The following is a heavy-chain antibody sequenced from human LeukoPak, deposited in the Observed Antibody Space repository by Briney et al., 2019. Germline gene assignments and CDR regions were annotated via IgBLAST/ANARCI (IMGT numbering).Heavy chain of an antibody. CDR2: INPNTGGT. D-gene: IGHD5-12*01. V-gene: IGHV1-2*02. J-gene: IGHJ4*02. CDR1: GYTFTGQD. Sequence: ASVKVSFKASGYTFTGQDMHWVRQAPGQGLEWMGLINPNTGGTNYAQKFQGRVTMPREPTISTAYMELSWVTSDDTAVYYCASYPRYMSSPPFDYWGQGTLVTVSS. CDR3: ASYPRYMSSPPFDY.